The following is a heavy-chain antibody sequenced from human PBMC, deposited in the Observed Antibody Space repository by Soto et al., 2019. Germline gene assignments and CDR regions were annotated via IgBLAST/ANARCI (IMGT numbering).Heavy chain of an antibody. D-gene: IGHD2-21*01. CDR3: ARDCGGGDCYCQHSVPPDY. Sequence: QVQLVQSGAEVKKPGASVKVSCKASGYTFTSYGISWVRQAPGQGLEWMGWISAYNGNTNYAQKLQGRVTMTTDTCTSTAYMELRSLRSDDTAVYYCARDCGGGDCYCQHSVPPDYRGQGTLVTVSS. J-gene: IGHJ4*02. V-gene: IGHV1-18*01. CDR1: GYTFTSYG. CDR2: ISAYNGNT.